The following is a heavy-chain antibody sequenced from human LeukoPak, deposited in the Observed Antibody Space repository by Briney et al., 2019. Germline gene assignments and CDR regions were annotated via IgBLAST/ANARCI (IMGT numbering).Heavy chain of an antibody. Sequence: GGSLRLSCAASGFTFSSYWMSWVRQAPGKGLEWVSYISSSSGTIYYADSVKGRFTISRDNAKNSLYLQMNSLRDEDTAVYYCARVWGYRNGFDYWGQGTLVTVSS. CDR1: GFTFSSYW. J-gene: IGHJ4*02. CDR2: ISSSSGTI. V-gene: IGHV3-48*02. CDR3: ARVWGYRNGFDY. D-gene: IGHD5-12*01.